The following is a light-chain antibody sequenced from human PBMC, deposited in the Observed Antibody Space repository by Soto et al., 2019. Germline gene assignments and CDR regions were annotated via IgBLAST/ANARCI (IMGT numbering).Light chain of an antibody. CDR3: QHFKHSPLT. CDR2: SAS. J-gene: IGKJ4*01. CDR1: QDIGTA. Sequence: AIQLTQSPSSLSASVGDRVTIACRTGQDIGTALAWYRQKPGRAPELLIYSASTLHTGVSSRFAGGGSATDFTLTISSLQPEDFADSFCQHFKHSPLTFGGGTKVQI. V-gene: IGKV1D-13*01.